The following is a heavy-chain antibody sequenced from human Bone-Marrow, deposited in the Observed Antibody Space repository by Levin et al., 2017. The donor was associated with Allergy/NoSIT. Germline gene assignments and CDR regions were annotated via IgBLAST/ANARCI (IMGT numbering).Heavy chain of an antibody. CDR3: AKEAARLSGGGFDY. CDR2: IGGSGGSI. CDR1: GFTFSSYA. D-gene: IGHD6-6*01. J-gene: IGHJ4*02. Sequence: GASVKVSCAASGFTFSSYAMSWVRQAPGKGLEWVSGIGGSGGSIYYAESVKGRFTISRDYSKNTLYLQMNSLRAEDTAVYFCAKEAARLSGGGFDYWGQGTLVTVSS. V-gene: IGHV3-23*01.